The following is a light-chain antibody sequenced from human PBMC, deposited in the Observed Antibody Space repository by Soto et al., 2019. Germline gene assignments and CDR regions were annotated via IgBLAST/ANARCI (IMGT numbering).Light chain of an antibody. CDR1: SDDVGGYNY. Sequence: QSALTQPASVSGSPGQSITISCTGTSDDVGGYNYVSWYQQHPGKAPKLMIFEVNNRPSGVSNRFSGSKSANTASLTISGLQAEDEADYYCSSYTGSTTWVFGGGTKVTVL. CDR3: SSYTGSTTWV. CDR2: EVN. V-gene: IGLV2-14*01. J-gene: IGLJ3*02.